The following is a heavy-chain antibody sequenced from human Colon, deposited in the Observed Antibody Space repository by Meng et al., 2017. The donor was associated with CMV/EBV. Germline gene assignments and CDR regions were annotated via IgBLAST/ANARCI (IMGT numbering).Heavy chain of an antibody. V-gene: IGHV3-74*01. Sequence: SCAASGFTFSSYWMNWLRQVPGKGLVWVSRITYDGSSTTYADSVRGRFTISRDNAKNTLYLQLNSLRAEDTAVYYCAREYTGIPFDYWGQGTLVTVSS. J-gene: IGHJ4*02. D-gene: IGHD5-18*01. CDR2: ITYDGSST. CDR1: GFTFSSYW. CDR3: AREYTGIPFDY.